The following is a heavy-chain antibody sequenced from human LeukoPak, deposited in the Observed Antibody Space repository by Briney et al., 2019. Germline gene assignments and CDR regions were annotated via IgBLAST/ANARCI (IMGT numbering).Heavy chain of an antibody. J-gene: IGHJ4*02. D-gene: IGHD6-19*01. CDR1: GYTFTKYG. CDR2: ISTYNGNT. V-gene: IGHV1-18*01. CDR3: ARRSTLYSSGRFYFDY. Sequence: ASVKVSCKASGYTFTKYGITWVRQAPGQGLEWMGWISTYNGNTNYAQKLQGRVTMTTDTSTSTAYMELRGLRSDDTAVYYCARRSTLYSSGRFYFDYWGQGTLVTVSS.